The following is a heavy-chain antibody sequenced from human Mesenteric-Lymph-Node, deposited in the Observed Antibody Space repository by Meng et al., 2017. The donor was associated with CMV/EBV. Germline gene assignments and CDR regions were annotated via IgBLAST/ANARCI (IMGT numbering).Heavy chain of an antibody. CDR1: GDSIGSYY. D-gene: IGHD3-9*01. CDR3: ARVGSTVSSRRRYGLDV. CDR2: IYYSGST. J-gene: IGHJ6*02. Sequence: GSLRLSCVVSGDSIGSYYWSWIRQPPGKGLEWMGYIYYSGSTNYNPSLKSRVTISVDTSKNQFSLKLRSVTAADTATYYCARVGSTVSSRRRYGLDVWGQGTTVTVSS. V-gene: IGHV4-59*01.